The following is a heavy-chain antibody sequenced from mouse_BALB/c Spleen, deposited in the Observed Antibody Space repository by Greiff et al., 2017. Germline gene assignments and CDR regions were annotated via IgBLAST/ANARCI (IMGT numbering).Heavy chain of an antibody. CDR2: ISSGGSYT. D-gene: IGHD1-1*01. CDR1: GFTFSSYG. Sequence: EVNLVESGGGLVKPGGSLKLSCAASGFTFSSYGMSWVRQTPDKRLEWVATISSGGSYTYYPDSVKGRFTISRDNAKNTLYLQMSSLKSEDTAMYYCASSATVKGFAYWGQGTLVTVSA. CDR3: ASSATVKGFAY. V-gene: IGHV5-6*03. J-gene: IGHJ3*01.